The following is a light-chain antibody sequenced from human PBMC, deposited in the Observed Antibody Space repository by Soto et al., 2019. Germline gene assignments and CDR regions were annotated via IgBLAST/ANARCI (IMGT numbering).Light chain of an antibody. CDR2: LNSDGSH. CDR1: SGHSSYA. CDR3: QTWGSGIPVV. Sequence: QPVLTQSPSASASLGASVKLTCTLSSGHSSYAIAWHQQQPEKGPRYLMKLNSDGSHSKGDGIPDRFSGSSSGAERYLTISRLQSEDEADYYCQTWGSGIPVVFGGGTKLTVL. V-gene: IGLV4-69*01. J-gene: IGLJ2*01.